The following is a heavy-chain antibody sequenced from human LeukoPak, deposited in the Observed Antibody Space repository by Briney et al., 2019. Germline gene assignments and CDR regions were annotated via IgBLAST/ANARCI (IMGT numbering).Heavy chain of an antibody. CDR1: GYSSTSYW. Sequence: GESLKISCKGSGYSSTSYWIGWVRQMPGKGLEWMGIIYPGDSDTRYSPSFQGQVTNSADKSISTAYLQWSSLKASDTAMYYCARLRDYYDSSGYYYDAFDIWGQGTMVTVSS. D-gene: IGHD3-22*01. J-gene: IGHJ3*02. CDR3: ARLRDYYDSSGYYYDAFDI. CDR2: IYPGDSDT. V-gene: IGHV5-51*01.